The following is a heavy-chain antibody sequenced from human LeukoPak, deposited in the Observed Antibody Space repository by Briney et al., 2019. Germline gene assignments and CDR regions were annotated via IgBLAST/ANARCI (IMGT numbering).Heavy chain of an antibody. D-gene: IGHD3-10*01. Sequence: SETLSLTCTVSGYSISSGYYWGWIRQPPGKGLEWIGSIYHSGSTYYNPSLKSRVTISVDTSKNQFSLKLSSVTAADTAVYYCASVYYYDSGDAFDIWGQGTMVTVSS. CDR3: ASVYYYDSGDAFDI. J-gene: IGHJ3*02. CDR2: IYHSGST. CDR1: GYSISSGYY. V-gene: IGHV4-38-2*02.